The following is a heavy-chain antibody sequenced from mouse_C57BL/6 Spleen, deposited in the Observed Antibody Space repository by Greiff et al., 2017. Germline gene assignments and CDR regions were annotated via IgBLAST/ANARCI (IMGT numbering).Heavy chain of an antibody. Sequence: QVQLQQPGAELVKPGASVKMSCKAPGYTFTSYWITWVKQRPGQGLEWIGDIYPGSGSTNYNEKFKSKATLTVDTSSSTAYMQLSSLTSEDSAVYYCESWEAFTTVVADYFAMDYWGQGASVTVSS. D-gene: IGHD1-1*01. CDR3: ESWEAFTTVVADYFAMDY. CDR1: GYTFTSYW. J-gene: IGHJ4*01. V-gene: IGHV1-55*01. CDR2: IYPGSGST.